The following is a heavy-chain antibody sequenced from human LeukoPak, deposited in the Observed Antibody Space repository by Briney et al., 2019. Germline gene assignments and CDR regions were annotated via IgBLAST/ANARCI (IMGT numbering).Heavy chain of an antibody. J-gene: IGHJ6*03. V-gene: IGHV4-4*09. CDR3: ARHTSSGDFWSGYNHMNV. CDR1: GGSISSYY. D-gene: IGHD3-3*01. Sequence: SETLSLTCTVSGGSISSYYWSWIRQPPGKGLEGIVYIYTSGSTNYNPSLKSRVTISVDTSKNQFSLKLSYVTAADTAVYYCARHTSSGDFWSGYNHMNVWGKGTTVTVSS. CDR2: IYTSGST.